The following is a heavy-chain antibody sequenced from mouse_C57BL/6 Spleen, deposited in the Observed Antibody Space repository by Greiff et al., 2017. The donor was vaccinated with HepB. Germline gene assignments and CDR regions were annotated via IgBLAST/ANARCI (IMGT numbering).Heavy chain of an antibody. V-gene: IGHV5-6*01. CDR2: ISSGGSYT. CDR1: GFTFSSYG. Sequence: EVKLVESGGDLVKPGGSLKLSCAASGFTFSSYGMSWVRQTPDKRLEWVATISSGGSYTYYPDSVKGRFTISRDNAKNTLYLQMSSLKSEDTAMYYCARGVITTHYYAMDYWGQGTSVTVSS. D-gene: IGHD1-1*01. J-gene: IGHJ4*01. CDR3: ARGVITTHYYAMDY.